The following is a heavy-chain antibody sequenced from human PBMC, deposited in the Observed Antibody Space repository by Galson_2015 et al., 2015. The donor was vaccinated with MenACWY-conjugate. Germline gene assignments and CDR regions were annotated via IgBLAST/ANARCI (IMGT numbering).Heavy chain of an antibody. CDR1: GYVFSRNA. Sequence: SVKVSCKASGYVFSRNAIHWLRQAPGQRPEWMAYFHTGNGIPKYSPKFQGRVTITMDTSASTVYMELSSLTSEDTAVYYCARDQVTIFEVVIANYFDYWGQGTLVTVSS. CDR3: ARDQVTIFEVVIANYFDY. CDR2: FHTGNGIP. J-gene: IGHJ4*02. D-gene: IGHD3-3*01. V-gene: IGHV1-3*04.